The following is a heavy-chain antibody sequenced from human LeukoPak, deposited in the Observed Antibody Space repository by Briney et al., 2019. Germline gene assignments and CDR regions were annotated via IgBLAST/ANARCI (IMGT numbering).Heavy chain of an antibody. J-gene: IGHJ4*02. CDR2: ISSSGTTI. Sequence: PGGSLRLSCAASGLTFSDHYMSWIRQAPGKGLEWVSYISSSGTTIYYADPVKGRFTIPRDNAKNSLYLQMNSLRAEDTAVYFCARWDSSGCLDYWGQGTLVTVSS. CDR3: ARWDSSGCLDY. V-gene: IGHV3-11*01. D-gene: IGHD3-22*01. CDR1: GLTFSDHY.